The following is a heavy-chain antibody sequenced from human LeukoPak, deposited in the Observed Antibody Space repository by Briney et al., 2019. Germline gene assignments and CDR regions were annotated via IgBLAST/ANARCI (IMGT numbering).Heavy chain of an antibody. Sequence: SETLSLTCTVSGGSISSYYWSWIRQPPGKGLEWIGYIYYSGSTNYNPSLKSRVTISVDTSKNQFSLKLSSVTAADTAVYYCARVHCSSTSCYVLGAFDIWGQGTMVTVSS. CDR3: ARVHCSSTSCYVLGAFDI. CDR2: IYYSGST. CDR1: GGSISSYY. J-gene: IGHJ3*02. V-gene: IGHV4-59*01. D-gene: IGHD2-2*01.